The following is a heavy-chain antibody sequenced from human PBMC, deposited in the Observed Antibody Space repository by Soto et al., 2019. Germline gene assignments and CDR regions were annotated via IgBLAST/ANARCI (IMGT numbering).Heavy chain of an antibody. CDR1: GFTFSSYA. Sequence: QVQLVESGGGVVQPGRSLRLTCAASGFTFSSYAMHWVRQAPGKGLEWVAVISYDGRSKYYADSIKGRFTISSNNSKNTLYLQMTALRPEDSAVYYCAKALSSRVVISTCFDYWGQGTLVTVSS. CDR2: ISYDGRSK. D-gene: IGHD3-22*01. CDR3: AKALSSRVVISTCFDY. J-gene: IGHJ4*02. V-gene: IGHV3-30*18.